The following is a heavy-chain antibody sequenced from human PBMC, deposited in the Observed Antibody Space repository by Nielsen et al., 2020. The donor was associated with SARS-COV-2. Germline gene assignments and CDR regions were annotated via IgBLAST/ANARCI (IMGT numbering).Heavy chain of an antibody. CDR1: GFTFRSYG. CDR2: IWYDGSNK. V-gene: IGHV3-33*01. CDR3: AREGKG. J-gene: IGHJ4*02. Sequence: GESLKISCAASGFTFRSYGMHWVRQAPGKGLEWVAVIWYDGSNKYYSDSVKGRFTISRDNSKNPLYLQMNSLRAEDTAVYYCAREGKGWGQGTLVTVSS.